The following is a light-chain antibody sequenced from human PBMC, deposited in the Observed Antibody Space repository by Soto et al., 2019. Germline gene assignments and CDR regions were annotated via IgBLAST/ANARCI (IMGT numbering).Light chain of an antibody. CDR1: STDIESYNF. V-gene: IGLV2-23*02. Sequence: QSALTQPASVSGSPGQSITIPCIGSSTDIESYNFVSWYQIHPGKAPKIIIFEVANRPSDVSLRFSGSKSGNTASLTISSLQAEDEADYHCCSYATGGTLVFGGGTKLTVL. CDR2: EVA. J-gene: IGLJ3*02. CDR3: CSYATGGTLV.